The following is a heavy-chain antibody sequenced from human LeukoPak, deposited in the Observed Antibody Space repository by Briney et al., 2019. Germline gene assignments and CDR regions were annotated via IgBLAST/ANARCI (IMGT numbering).Heavy chain of an antibody. Sequence: PGGSLRLSCAASGFTFSDHYMDWVPQAPGKGLEWGGRTRNKAKTYTTEYAASVKGRFTISRDDSQSSLYLQMNSLKTEDTAVYYCARGGYCSSASCDGDYYGMDVWGKGTTVTVSS. V-gene: IGHV3-72*01. D-gene: IGHD2-2*01. CDR2: TRNKAKTYTT. CDR3: ARGGYCSSASCDGDYYGMDV. J-gene: IGHJ6*04. CDR1: GFTFSDHY.